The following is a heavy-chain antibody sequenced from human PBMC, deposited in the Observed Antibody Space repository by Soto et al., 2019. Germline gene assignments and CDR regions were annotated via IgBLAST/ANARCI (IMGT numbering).Heavy chain of an antibody. CDR1: GFTFSSYG. D-gene: IGHD6-6*01. CDR3: AKESYSSSSYYYGMDV. J-gene: IGHJ6*02. V-gene: IGHV3-30*18. CDR2: ISYDGSNK. Sequence: QVQLVESGGGVVQPGRSLRLSCAASGFTFSSYGMHWVRQAPGEGLEWVAVISYDGSNKYYADSVKGRFTVSRDNSKNTLFLQMSSLRGEDTAVYYCAKESYSSSSYYYGMDVWGQGTTVTVSS.